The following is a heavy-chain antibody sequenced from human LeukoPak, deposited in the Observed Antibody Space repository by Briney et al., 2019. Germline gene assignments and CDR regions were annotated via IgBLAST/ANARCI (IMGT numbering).Heavy chain of an antibody. CDR2: ISGSGANT. CDR1: GFTFSTYA. V-gene: IGHV3-23*01. D-gene: IGHD3-16*02. J-gene: IGHJ4*02. CDR3: EKETAGYTNPYYFDY. Sequence: GGSLRLSCAASGFTFSTYAMSWVRQAPGKGLEWVSTISGSGANTYYAASVRGRFTISRDNYKNTLYLHMNSLRADDTAVYYCEKETAGYTNPYYFDYWGQGTLVTVSS.